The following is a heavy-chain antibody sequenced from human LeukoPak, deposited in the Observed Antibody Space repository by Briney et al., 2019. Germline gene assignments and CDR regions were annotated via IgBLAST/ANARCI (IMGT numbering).Heavy chain of an antibody. J-gene: IGHJ5*02. D-gene: IGHD6-13*01. Sequence: ASVKVSCKASGGTFSSYAISWVRQAPGQGLEWMGGIIPIFGTANYAQKFQGRVTITADESTSTAYMKLSSLRSEDTAVYYCARDIAAAGISWGQGTLVTVSS. V-gene: IGHV1-69*01. CDR3: ARDIAAAGIS. CDR2: IIPIFGTA. CDR1: GGTFSSYA.